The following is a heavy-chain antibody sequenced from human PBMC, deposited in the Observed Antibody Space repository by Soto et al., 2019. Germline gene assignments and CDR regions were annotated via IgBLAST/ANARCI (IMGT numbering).Heavy chain of an antibody. V-gene: IGHV3-23*01. CDR3: VKGYRTITSVTGLIYGRY. J-gene: IGHJ4*02. CDR2: ISDVAGAT. D-gene: IGHD1-1*01. Sequence: PGGSLRLSCEASGFSFRNYAMTWVRQAPGKGLEWVSSISDVAGATYSADSVKGRLPISRDDSKNKLYLQMDNLRVEDTAVYFCVKGYRTITSVTGLIYGRYWGPGTQVTVYS. CDR1: GFSFRNYA.